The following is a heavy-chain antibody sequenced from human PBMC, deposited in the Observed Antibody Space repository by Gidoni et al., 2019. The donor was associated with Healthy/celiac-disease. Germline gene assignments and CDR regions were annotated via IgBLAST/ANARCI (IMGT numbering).Heavy chain of an antibody. CDR3: AGTAYGSGSYYRNYYYYGMDV. J-gene: IGHJ6*02. CDR1: GGSISSSSYY. CDR2: IYYSGST. Sequence: QLQLQEPGPGLVKPSETLSLTCTVSGGSISSSSYYWRWIRQPPGKGLEWIGSIYYSGSTYYNPSLKSRVTISVDTSKNQFSLKLSSVTAADTAVYYCAGTAYGSGSYYRNYYYYGMDVWGQGTTVTVSS. D-gene: IGHD3-10*01. V-gene: IGHV4-39*01.